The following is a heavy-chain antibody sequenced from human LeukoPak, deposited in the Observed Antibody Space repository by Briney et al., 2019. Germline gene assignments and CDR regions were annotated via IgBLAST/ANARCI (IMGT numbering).Heavy chain of an antibody. V-gene: IGHV4-39*01. CDR2: IFHDGTT. Sequence: SETLSLTCTVSGGSINSPNSYWGWIRQPPGKGLEWIGSIFHDGTTYYSPSLKSRVTVSVDTSLNQFSLSLMSVTAADTAVYYCARRVVAGTTVDFWGQGNLVTVSS. CDR3: ARRVVAGTTVDF. D-gene: IGHD1-1*01. J-gene: IGHJ4*02. CDR1: GGSINSPNSY.